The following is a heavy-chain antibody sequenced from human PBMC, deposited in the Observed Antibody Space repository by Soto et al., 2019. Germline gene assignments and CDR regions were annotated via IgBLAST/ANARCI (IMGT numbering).Heavy chain of an antibody. J-gene: IGHJ4*02. D-gene: IGHD6-25*01. CDR2: IHPLDSET. V-gene: IGHV5-51*01. CDR3: AKLGFPGAIYFDS. Sequence: PGGSLKISGKVSGDNFTAFWLGWVRQMPWKGLEWMANIHPLDSETNYGPSFQGQVTISADKSITTAFLHWSNLKASDTGIYFCAKLGFPGAIYFDSWGQGSLVTVSS. CDR1: GDNFTAFW.